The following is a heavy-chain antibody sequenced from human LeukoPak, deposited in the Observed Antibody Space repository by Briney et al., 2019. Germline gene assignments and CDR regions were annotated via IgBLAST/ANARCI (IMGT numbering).Heavy chain of an antibody. CDR2: VYYDGSA. CDR1: GDSIRSSIYY. CDR3: ARQEAVAGSDY. D-gene: IGHD6-19*01. V-gene: IGHV4-39*01. J-gene: IGHJ4*02. Sequence: SETLSLTCGVSGDSIRSSIYYWGWIRQPPGKGLEWIGSVYYDGSAYYNPSLKSRVTISVDTSKNQFSLKLSSVTAADTAVYYCARQEAVAGSDYWGQGTLVTVSS.